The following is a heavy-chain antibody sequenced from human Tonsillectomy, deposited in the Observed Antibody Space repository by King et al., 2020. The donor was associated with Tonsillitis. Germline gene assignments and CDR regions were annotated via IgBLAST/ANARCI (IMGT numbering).Heavy chain of an antibody. J-gene: IGHJ6*02. V-gene: IGHV4-38-2*02. CDR1: GYSISSGYY. CDR3: ARDEGDIVVVPAAGPRSYFYYAMDV. CDR2: IYHSGST. D-gene: IGHD2-2*01. Sequence: QLQESGPGLVKPSETLSLTCAVSGYSISSGYYWGWIRQPPGKGLEWIGTIYHSGSTFYNPSLKSRVTISVDTSKNQFSLKLSSVTAADTAVYYCARDEGDIVVVPAAGPRSYFYYAMDVWGQGTTVTVSS.